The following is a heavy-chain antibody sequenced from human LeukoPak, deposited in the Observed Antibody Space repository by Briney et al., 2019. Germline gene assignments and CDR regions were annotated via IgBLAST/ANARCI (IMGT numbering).Heavy chain of an antibody. CDR2: ITGSGGST. J-gene: IGHJ6*03. D-gene: IGHD5-12*01. CDR3: AKAGGYDLRYYYYMDV. Sequence: GGSLRLSCAASGFTFSNYGLSWVRQAPGKGLEWVSGITGSGGSTYHADSVKGRFTISRDNSKNTLYLQMNSLRAEDTALYYCAKAGGYDLRYYYYMDVWGKGTTVTVSS. CDR1: GFTFSNYG. V-gene: IGHV3-23*01.